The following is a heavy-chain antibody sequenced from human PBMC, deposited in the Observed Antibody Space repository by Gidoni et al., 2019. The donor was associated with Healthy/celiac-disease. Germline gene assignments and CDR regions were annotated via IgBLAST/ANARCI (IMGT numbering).Heavy chain of an antibody. CDR2: IYYSGST. Sequence: QVQLQESGPGLVKPSQTLSLTCTVSGGSISSGYSSWSWIRPPPGNGLEWIGYIYYSGSTYYNPSLKSRVTISVDTSKNQFSRKLSSVTAADTAVYYCAGVVVIIPDAFDIWGQGTMVTVSS. CDR1: GGSISSGYSS. D-gene: IGHD3-22*01. CDR3: AGVVVIIPDAFDI. V-gene: IGHV4-30-4*01. J-gene: IGHJ3*02.